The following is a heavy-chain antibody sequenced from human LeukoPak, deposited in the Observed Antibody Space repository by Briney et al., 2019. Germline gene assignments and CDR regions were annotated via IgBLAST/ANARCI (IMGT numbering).Heavy chain of an antibody. Sequence: GGSLRLSCAASGLTFSSYAMHWVRQAPGKGLEWVAVISYDGSKKYYADSVKGRFTISRDNSKNTLYLQMNSLRAEDTAVYYCAKNGYSSGWYGGNAFDIWGQGTMVTVSS. J-gene: IGHJ3*02. CDR2: ISYDGSKK. D-gene: IGHD6-19*01. CDR1: GLTFSSYA. V-gene: IGHV3-30-3*02. CDR3: AKNGYSSGWYGGNAFDI.